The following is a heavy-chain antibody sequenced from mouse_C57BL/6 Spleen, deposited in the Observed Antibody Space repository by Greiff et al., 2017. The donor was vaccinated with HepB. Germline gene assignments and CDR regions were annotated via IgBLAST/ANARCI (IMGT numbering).Heavy chain of an antibody. CDR1: GYTFTSYW. D-gene: IGHD1-1*01. CDR2: IHPSDSDT. V-gene: IGHV1-74*01. J-gene: IGHJ4*01. CDR3: AIGGITTYAMDY. Sequence: VQLQQPGAELVKPGASVKVSCKASGYTFTSYWMHWVKQRPGQGLEWIGRIHPSDSDTNYNQKFKGKATLTVDKSSSTAYMQLRSLTSEDTAVYYCAIGGITTYAMDYWGQGTSVTVSS.